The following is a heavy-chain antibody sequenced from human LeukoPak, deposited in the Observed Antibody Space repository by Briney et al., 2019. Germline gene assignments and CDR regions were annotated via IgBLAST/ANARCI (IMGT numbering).Heavy chain of an antibody. J-gene: IGHJ3*02. CDR3: ARGSGSITSFGVVIDAFDI. CDR2: INPNSGGT. Sequence: ASVKVSCKASGYTFTGYYMHWVRQAPGQGLEWMGWINPNSGGTNYAQKFQGRVTMTRDTSISTAYMELSRLRSDDTAVYYCARGSGSITSFGVVIDAFDIWGQGTMVTVS. D-gene: IGHD3-3*01. CDR1: GYTFTGYY. V-gene: IGHV1-2*02.